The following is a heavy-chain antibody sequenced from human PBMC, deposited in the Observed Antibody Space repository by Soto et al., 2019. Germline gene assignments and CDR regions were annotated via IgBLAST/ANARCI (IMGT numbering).Heavy chain of an antibody. D-gene: IGHD2-15*01. CDR1: GGSISSGGYS. Sequence: QLQLQESGSGLVKPSQTLSLTCAVSGGSISSGGYSWSWIRQPPGKGLEWIGYIYHSGSTYYNPSPPSSATKSIDTSKNQFCPKLTPVTPADPAVYFRARGLVAASPPWAQGTLVPV. CDR2: IYHSGST. CDR3: ARGLVAASPP. V-gene: IGHV4-30-2*01. J-gene: IGHJ5*02.